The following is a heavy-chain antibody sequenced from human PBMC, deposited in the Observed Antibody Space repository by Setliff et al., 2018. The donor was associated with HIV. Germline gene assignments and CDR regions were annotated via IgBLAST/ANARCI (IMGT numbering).Heavy chain of an antibody. CDR3: ARRAGNWGLNWFDP. CDR2: HYHDGTS. D-gene: IGHD3-10*01. CDR1: GSSITTTYF. Sequence: SETLSLTCDFSGSSITTTYFWAWIRLPPGKGLEWVGSHYHDGTSFYNPSLKSRVTVSLDTSKNQFSLKLQPVTAADTAVYYCARRAGNWGLNWFDPWGQGTQVTVSS. J-gene: IGHJ5*02. V-gene: IGHV4-38-2*01.